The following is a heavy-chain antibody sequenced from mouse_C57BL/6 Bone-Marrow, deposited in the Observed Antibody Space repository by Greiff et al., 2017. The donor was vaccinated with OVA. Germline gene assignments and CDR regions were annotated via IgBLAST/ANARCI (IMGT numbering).Heavy chain of an antibody. CDR1: GFTFSSYA. CDR2: ISDGGSYT. D-gene: IGHD2-1*01. V-gene: IGHV5-4*01. CDR3: AIYYGNAMDY. J-gene: IGHJ4*01. Sequence: EVQRVESGGGLVKPGGSLKLSCAASGFTFSSYAMSWVRQTPEKRLEWVATISDGGSYTYYQDNVKGRFTISRDNAKNNLYLQMSHLKSEDTAMYYCAIYYGNAMDYWGQGTSVTVSS.